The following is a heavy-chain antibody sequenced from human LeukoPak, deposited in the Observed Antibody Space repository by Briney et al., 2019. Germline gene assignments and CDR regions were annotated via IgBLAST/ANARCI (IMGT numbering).Heavy chain of an antibody. CDR2: ISSSGSTI. Sequence: PGGSLRLSCAASGFTFSDYYMSWIRQAPGKGLEWVSYISSSGSTIYYADSAKGRFTISRDNAKNSLYLQMNSLRAEDTAVYYCASRDYYYYMDVWGKGTTVTVSS. CDR1: GFTFSDYY. V-gene: IGHV3-11*04. J-gene: IGHJ6*03. D-gene: IGHD3-10*01. CDR3: ASRDYYYYMDV.